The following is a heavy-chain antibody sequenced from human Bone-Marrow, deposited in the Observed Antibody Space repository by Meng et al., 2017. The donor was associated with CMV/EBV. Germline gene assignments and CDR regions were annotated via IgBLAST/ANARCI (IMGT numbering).Heavy chain of an antibody. J-gene: IGHJ6*02. D-gene: IGHD6-6*01. CDR1: GFTFSSYS. V-gene: IGHV3-15*04. Sequence: GESLKISCAASGFTFSSYSMNWVRQAPGKGLEWVSGIGTEDDTHYAAPVKGRFTISRDDSKNTLYLQMNSLKTEDTAVYYCTTVGWQLVDYYGMDVWGQGTTVTVSS. CDR2: IGTEDDT. CDR3: TTVGWQLVDYYGMDV.